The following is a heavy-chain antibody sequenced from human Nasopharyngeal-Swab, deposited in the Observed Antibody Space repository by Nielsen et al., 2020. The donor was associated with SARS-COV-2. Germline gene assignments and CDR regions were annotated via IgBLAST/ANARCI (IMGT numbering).Heavy chain of an antibody. D-gene: IGHD2-15*01. V-gene: IGHV3-33*01. CDR3: ARASKFFLGYCSGGSCYKNWFDP. Sequence: VRQAPGKGLEWVAVIWYDGSNKYYADSVKGRFTISRDNSKNTLYLQMNSLRAEDTVVYYCARASKFFLGYCSGGSCYKNWFDPWGQGTLVTVSS. CDR2: IWYDGSNK. J-gene: IGHJ5*02.